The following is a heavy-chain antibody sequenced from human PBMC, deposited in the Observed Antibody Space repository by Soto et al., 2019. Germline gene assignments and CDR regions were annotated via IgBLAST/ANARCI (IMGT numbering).Heavy chain of an antibody. V-gene: IGHV3-21*01. CDR3: ARDLSTTVPTWFRYFDY. Sequence: VQLVESGGGLVKPGGSLRLSCAASGFTFSSYSMNWVRQAPGKGLEWVSSISSSSSYIYYADSVKGRFTISRDNAKNSLYLQMNSRRAEDTAVYYCARDLSTTVPTWFRYFDYWGQGTLVTVSS. J-gene: IGHJ4*02. CDR1: GFTFSSYS. D-gene: IGHD4-4*01. CDR2: ISSSSSYI.